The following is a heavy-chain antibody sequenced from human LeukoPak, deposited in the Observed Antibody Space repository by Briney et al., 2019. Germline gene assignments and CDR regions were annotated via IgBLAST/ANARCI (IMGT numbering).Heavy chain of an antibody. D-gene: IGHD3-10*01. CDR1: GGSISSYY. V-gene: IGHV4-59*01. CDR2: IYYSGST. Sequence: SETLSLTCTVSGGSISSYYWSWIRQPPGKGLEWIGYIYYSGSTNYNPSLKSRVTISVDPSKNQFSLKLNSVTAADTAVYYCAHFYGSGTYYMAYWGQGTLVTVSS. J-gene: IGHJ4*02. CDR3: AHFYGSGTYYMAY.